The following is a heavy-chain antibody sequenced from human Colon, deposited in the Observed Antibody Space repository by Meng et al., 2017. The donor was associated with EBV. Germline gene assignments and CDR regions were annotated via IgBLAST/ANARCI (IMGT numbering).Heavy chain of an antibody. CDR1: GGSIGSSY. CDR2: IYYSRST. CDR3: ARHFINWFDP. Sequence: GSVLCKRSRSLHPTISLSGGSIGSSYWSWYRQPPGKGLEWIGSIYYSRSTTYNPSLKSRVTISVDTSKNQFSLKLSSVTAADTAVYYCARHFINWFDPWGQGTLVTVSS. V-gene: IGHV4-59*08. J-gene: IGHJ5*02.